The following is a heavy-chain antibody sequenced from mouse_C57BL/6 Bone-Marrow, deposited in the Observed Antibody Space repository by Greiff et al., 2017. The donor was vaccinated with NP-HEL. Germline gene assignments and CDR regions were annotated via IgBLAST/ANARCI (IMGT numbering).Heavy chain of an antibody. Sequence: VKLVESGPGLVAPSQSLSITCTVSGFSLTSYGVHWVRQPPGKGLEWLVVIWSDGSTTYNLAPKSRLSISKDKSKSQDCLKMNRLQTDDTAMYYCARTPPDGYYYFDVWGTGTTVTVSS. J-gene: IGHJ1*03. D-gene: IGHD2-3*01. CDR2: IWSDGST. CDR3: ARTPPDGYYYFDV. V-gene: IGHV2-6*03. CDR1: GFSLTSYG.